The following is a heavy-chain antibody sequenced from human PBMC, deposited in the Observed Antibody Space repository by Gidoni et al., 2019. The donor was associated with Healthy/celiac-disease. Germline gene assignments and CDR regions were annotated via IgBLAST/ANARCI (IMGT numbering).Heavy chain of an antibody. D-gene: IGHD4-17*01. J-gene: IGHJ4*02. CDR1: GGTFSSYA. CDR2: IIPIFGTA. Sequence: QVQLVQSGAEVEKPGSSGRVSCKASGGTFSSYAISWVRQAPGQGLEWVGGIIPIFGTANYAQKFQCRVTITADKSTSTAYMELSSLRSEDTAVYYCARGAEEGDYIIDYWGQGTLVTVSS. V-gene: IGHV1-69*06. CDR3: ARGAEEGDYIIDY.